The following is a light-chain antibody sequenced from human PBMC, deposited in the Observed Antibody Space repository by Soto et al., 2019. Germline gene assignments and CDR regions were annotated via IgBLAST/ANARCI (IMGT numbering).Light chain of an antibody. J-gene: IGLJ1*01. V-gene: IGLV2-14*01. Sequence: QSVLTQPASVSGSPGQSITISCTGTSSDVGDYNYVSWYQQHPGKAPKLMIYDVSNRPSGVSNRFPGSKSGNTASLTISGLQAEDEADYYCCSYTSSSSYVFGTGTKLTVL. CDR1: SSDVGDYNY. CDR2: DVS. CDR3: CSYTSSSSYV.